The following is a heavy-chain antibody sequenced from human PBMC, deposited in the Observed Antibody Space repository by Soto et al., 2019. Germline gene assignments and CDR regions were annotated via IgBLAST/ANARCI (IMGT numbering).Heavy chain of an antibody. CDR2: ISAYNGNT. D-gene: IGHD3-16*01. Sequence: VKVSCKASGYTFTSYGISWVRQAPGQGLEWMGWISAYNGNTNYAQKLQGRVTMTTDTSTSTAYMELRSLRSDDTAVYYCARDGGGWQRGGVDYWGQGTLVTVSS. CDR3: ARDGGGWQRGGVDY. V-gene: IGHV1-18*01. J-gene: IGHJ4*02. CDR1: GYTFTSYG.